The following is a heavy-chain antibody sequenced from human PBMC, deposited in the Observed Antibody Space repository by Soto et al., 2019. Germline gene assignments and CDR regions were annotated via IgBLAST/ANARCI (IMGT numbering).Heavy chain of an antibody. D-gene: IGHD1-26*01. J-gene: IGHJ6*02. Sequence: LRLSCAASGFTFSSYWMHWVRQAPGKGLVWVSRINSDGSSTSYADSVKGRFTISRDNAKNTLYLQMNSLRAEDTAVYYCASGGRWYYGMDVWGQGTTVTVSS. CDR1: GFTFSSYW. V-gene: IGHV3-74*01. CDR3: ASGGRWYYGMDV. CDR2: INSDGSST.